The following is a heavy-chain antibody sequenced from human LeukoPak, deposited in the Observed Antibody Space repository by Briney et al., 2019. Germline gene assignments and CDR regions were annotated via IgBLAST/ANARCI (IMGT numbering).Heavy chain of an antibody. CDR3: AGGPGFLIDC. CDR2: INQNGNEK. Sequence: HPGGSLRLSCADSGFTFSSYWMSWVRRAPGKGLEWIANINQNGNEKNYLDSMKGRLTISRDNANNLVFLQMNSLRIEDTAVYYCAGGPGFLIDCWGHGTLDTVSS. V-gene: IGHV3-7*01. J-gene: IGHJ4*01. CDR1: GFTFSSYW. D-gene: IGHD3-3*01.